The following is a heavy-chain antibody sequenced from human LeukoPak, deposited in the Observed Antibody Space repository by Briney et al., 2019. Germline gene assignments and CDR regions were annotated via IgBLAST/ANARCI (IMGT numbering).Heavy chain of an antibody. CDR3: TRQDTAMVSVT. J-gene: IGHJ4*02. CDR1: GFTFSGSA. V-gene: IGHV3-73*01. CDR2: IRSKANSYAT. Sequence: GGSLRLSCAASGFTFSGSAMHWVRQASGKGLEWIGRIRSKANSYATAYAASVKGRFTISRDDSKNTAYLQMNSLKTEDTAVYYCTRQDTAMVSVTWGQGTLVTVSS. D-gene: IGHD5-18*01.